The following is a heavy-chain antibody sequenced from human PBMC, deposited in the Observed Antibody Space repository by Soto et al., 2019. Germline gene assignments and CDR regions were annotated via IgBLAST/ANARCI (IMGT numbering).Heavy chain of an antibody. CDR3: ARVDTAMDYYYYGMDV. V-gene: IGHV4-31*03. CDR2: IYYSGST. J-gene: IGHJ6*02. D-gene: IGHD5-18*01. Sequence: SETLSLTCTVSGGSISSGGYYFICIRQHPWKGLEWIGYIYYSGSTYYNPSLKSRVTISVDTSKNQFSLKLSSVTAADTAVYYCARVDTAMDYYYYGMDVWGQGTTVTVSS. CDR1: GGSISSGGYY.